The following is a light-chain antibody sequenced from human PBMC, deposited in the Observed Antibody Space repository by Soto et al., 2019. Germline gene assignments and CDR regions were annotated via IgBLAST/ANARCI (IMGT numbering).Light chain of an antibody. CDR2: EVS. Sequence: QYALTQPASVSGSPGQSITFSCTGTSSDVGGYNFVSWYQHHPGKAPKLIIYEVSNRPSGVSNRFSASKSGNTASLTISGLQAEDEADYYCSSYTNSSTLVGFGGGTKLTVL. CDR1: SSDVGGYNF. J-gene: IGLJ2*01. V-gene: IGLV2-14*01. CDR3: SSYTNSSTLVG.